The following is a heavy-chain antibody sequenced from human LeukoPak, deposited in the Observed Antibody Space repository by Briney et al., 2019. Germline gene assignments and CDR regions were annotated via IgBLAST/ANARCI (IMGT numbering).Heavy chain of an antibody. V-gene: IGHV3-21*01. CDR3: ARDADGVVGPPRGVPDC. D-gene: IGHD1-26*01. Sequence: ETLSLTCTVSGYSISSGYYWGWIRQPPGKGLEWVSSISSSSSYIYYADSVEGRFTISRDNAKNSLYLQMNSLRAEDTAVYYAARDADGVVGPPRGVPDCWGQGTLVTVSS. J-gene: IGHJ4*02. CDR2: ISSSSSYI. CDR1: GYSISSGYY.